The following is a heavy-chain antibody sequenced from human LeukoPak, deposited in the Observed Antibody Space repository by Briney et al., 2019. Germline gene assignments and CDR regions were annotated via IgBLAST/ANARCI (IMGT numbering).Heavy chain of an antibody. V-gene: IGHV3-74*01. CDR1: GFTFSSYW. Sequence: GGSLRLSCAASGFTFSSYWMHWVRQAPGKGLVWVSRINSDGSSTSYADSVKGRFTISRDNAKNTLCLQMNSLRAEDTAVYYCARVRFGEILYYFDYWGQGTLVTVSS. D-gene: IGHD3-10*01. CDR3: ARVRFGEILYYFDY. J-gene: IGHJ4*02. CDR2: INSDGSST.